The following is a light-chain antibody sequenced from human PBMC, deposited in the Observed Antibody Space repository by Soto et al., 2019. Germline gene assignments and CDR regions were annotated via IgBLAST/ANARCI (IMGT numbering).Light chain of an antibody. V-gene: IGLV2-14*03. CDR1: SSDVGGYNY. CDR2: DVS. Sequence: QSALNQPASVSGSPGQSITISCTGTSSDVGGYNYVSWYQHHPGKAPKLMISDVSDRPSGVSNRFSGSKSDNTASLTISGLQAEDEADYYCSSYTSSSTLYVFGTGTKVTVL. J-gene: IGLJ1*01. CDR3: SSYTSSSTLYV.